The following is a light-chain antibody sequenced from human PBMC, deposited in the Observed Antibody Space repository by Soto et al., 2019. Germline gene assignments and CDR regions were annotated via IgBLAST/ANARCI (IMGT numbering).Light chain of an antibody. V-gene: IGKV4-1*01. CDR2: WAS. J-gene: IGKJ5*01. CDR1: QSALYSSNNKSY. CDR3: QQYYSTPIT. Sequence: DIVMTQSPDSLAVSLGERATINCKSSQSALYSSNNKSYLAWYQQKPGQPPKLLIYWASTRESGVPDRFSGSGSATDFTLTISSLQAEDVAVYYCQQYYSTPITFGQGTRLEIK.